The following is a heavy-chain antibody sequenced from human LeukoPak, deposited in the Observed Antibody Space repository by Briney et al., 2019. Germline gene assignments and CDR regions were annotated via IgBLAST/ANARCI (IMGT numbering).Heavy chain of an antibody. CDR2: IKSKTDGGTT. J-gene: IGHJ4*02. V-gene: IGHV3-15*01. CDR3: TTHLPYNY. D-gene: IGHD1-14*01. CDR1: GFTFTNAW. Sequence: PGGSLRLSCAASGFTFTNAWMSWVRQAPGKGLEWVGRIKSKTDGGTTDYAGAVKGRFTISREDSKKRMVLEMNSLKTEDTAVYYCTTHLPYNYWGQGTLVTVSS.